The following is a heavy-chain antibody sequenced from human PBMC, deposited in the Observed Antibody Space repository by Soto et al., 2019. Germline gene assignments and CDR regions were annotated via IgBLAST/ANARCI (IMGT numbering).Heavy chain of an antibody. V-gene: IGHV4-61*01. CDR2: IYYTGST. CDR3: ARVPYCSGGSCFSSIYYFDY. D-gene: IGHD2-15*01. Sequence: PSETPSLTRTVSGDSVSSGTFYWSWVPPPPGEGLGWIGYIYYTGSTKYNPSLKTRVTISVDTSKNQFSLKLSSVTAADTAVYYCARVPYCSGGSCFSSIYYFDYWGQGTLVTVSS. CDR1: GDSVSSGTFY. J-gene: IGHJ4*02.